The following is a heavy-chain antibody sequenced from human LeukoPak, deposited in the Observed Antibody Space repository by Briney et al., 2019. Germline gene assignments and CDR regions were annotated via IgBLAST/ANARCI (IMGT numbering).Heavy chain of an antibody. CDR2: FKSKSAGGTT. CDR3: AADRGRGAFDI. CDR1: GFTFSDAR. V-gene: IGHV3-15*01. J-gene: IGHJ3*02. Sequence: GGSLRLSCVASGFTFSDARMSWVRQAPGKGLEWVGRFKSKSAGGTTDYAAPVKGRFTVSRDDSQNTLSLQMNSLKTEDTAVYYCAADRGRGAFDIWGPGTLVTVSS. D-gene: IGHD1-26*01.